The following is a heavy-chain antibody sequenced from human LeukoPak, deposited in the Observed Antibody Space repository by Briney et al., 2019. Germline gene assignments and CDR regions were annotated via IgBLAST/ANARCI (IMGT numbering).Heavy chain of an antibody. CDR2: FTGSDGNI. Sequence: GGSLRLSCAASGSAFSSQALSWVRQAPGKGLAWVSSFTGSDGNIHYADSVKGRFTLSRDSSKETMYLQMISLRADDTATYYCAAGGGNTFNPWGQGILVTVSS. J-gene: IGHJ5*02. CDR3: AAGGGNTFNP. V-gene: IGHV3-23*01. D-gene: IGHD1/OR15-1a*01. CDR1: GSAFSSQA.